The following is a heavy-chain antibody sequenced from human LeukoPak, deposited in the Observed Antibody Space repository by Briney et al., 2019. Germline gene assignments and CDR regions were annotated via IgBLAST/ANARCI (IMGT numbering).Heavy chain of an antibody. J-gene: IGHJ4*02. Sequence: SETLSLTCAVYGGSFSGYYWSWIRQPPGKGLEWIGEINHSGSTNYNPSLKSRVTISVDTSKNQFSLKLSSVTAADTAVYYCAREVGNYCSGGSCYSGTPFYFDYWGQGTLDTVSS. D-gene: IGHD2-15*01. CDR2: INHSGST. CDR1: GGSFSGYY. CDR3: AREVGNYCSGGSCYSGTPFYFDY. V-gene: IGHV4-34*01.